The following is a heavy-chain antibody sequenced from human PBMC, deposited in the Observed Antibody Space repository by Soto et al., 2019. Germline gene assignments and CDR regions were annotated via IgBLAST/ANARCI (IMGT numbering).Heavy chain of an antibody. Sequence: SETLSLTCPVSGASISGHFWSWIRQPPGKGLEWIAYIYNSGSSYNPSLKSRVTISVDTSKNQLSLKLSSVIAADSAVYYCAINADVWGQGTTVT. V-gene: IGHV4-59*08. J-gene: IGHJ6*02. CDR3: AINADV. CDR2: IYNSGS. CDR1: GASISGHF.